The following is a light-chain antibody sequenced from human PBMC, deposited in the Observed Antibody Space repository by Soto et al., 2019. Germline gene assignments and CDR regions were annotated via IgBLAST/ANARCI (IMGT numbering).Light chain of an antibody. Sequence: EIVMTQSPLTLPVTPGEPASISCRSSQSLLYNNTYNYLDWYVQKPGQSPQLLIYLGSNRPSGVHDRLSGSGSGTDFTLKISRVEAADVGVYYCMQALQTRITFGQVTRRESK. J-gene: IGKJ5*01. CDR1: QSLLYNNTYNY. CDR2: LGS. CDR3: MQALQTRIT. V-gene: IGKV2-28*01.